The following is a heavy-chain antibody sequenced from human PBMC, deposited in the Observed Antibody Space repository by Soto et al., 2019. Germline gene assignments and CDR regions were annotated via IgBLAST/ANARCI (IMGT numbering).Heavy chain of an antibody. Sequence: QVQLVQSGAEVKKPGASVKVSCKASGYTFTSYGISWVRQAPGQGLEWMGWISAYNGNTNYAQKLQGRVTMTTDTSTSTAYMELRSLRSDDTAVYYCARVMITFGGVIVSDAFDIWGQGTMVTASS. J-gene: IGHJ3*02. CDR3: ARVMITFGGVIVSDAFDI. V-gene: IGHV1-18*04. CDR1: GYTFTSYG. D-gene: IGHD3-16*02. CDR2: ISAYNGNT.